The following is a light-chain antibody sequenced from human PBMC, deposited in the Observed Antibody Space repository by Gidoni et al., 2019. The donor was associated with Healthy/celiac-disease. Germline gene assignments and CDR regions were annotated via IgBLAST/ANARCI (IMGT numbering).Light chain of an antibody. J-gene: IGLJ3*02. CDR1: SSDVGGYNY. V-gene: IGLV2-14*01. Sequence: QPPRPQPASVSGSPGRPITTSCTGPSSDVGGYNYVPWYQQHPGKAPKLMIYDVSNRPSGVSNRFSGSKSGNTASLTISGLQAEDEADYYCSSYTSSSTLVFGGGTKLTVL. CDR3: SSYTSSSTLV. CDR2: DVS.